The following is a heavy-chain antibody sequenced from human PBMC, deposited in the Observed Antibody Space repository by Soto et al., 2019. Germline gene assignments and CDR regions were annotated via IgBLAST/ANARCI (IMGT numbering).Heavy chain of an antibody. V-gene: IGHV1-3*01. CDR3: ARGSGLTYFDY. CDR1: GYTFTSYA. D-gene: IGHD3-10*01. J-gene: IGHJ4*02. CDR2: INAGNGNT. Sequence: QVQLVQSGAEVKKPGASVKVACKASGYTFTSYAMHWVRQAPGQRLEWMGWINAGNGNTKYSQKFQGRVTITRDTSASTAYMELSSLRSEDTAVYYCARGSGLTYFDYWGQGTLVTVSS.